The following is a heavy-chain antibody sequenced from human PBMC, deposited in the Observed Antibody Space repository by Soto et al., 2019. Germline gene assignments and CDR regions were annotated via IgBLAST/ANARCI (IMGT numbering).Heavy chain of an antibody. V-gene: IGHV3-21*01. CDR3: VAYPPMVVVPAAQNWFDP. D-gene: IGHD2-2*01. CDR2: ISSSSSYI. Sequence: PGGSLRLSCAASGFTFSSYSMNWVRQAPGKGLEWVSSISSSSSYIYYADSVKGRFTISRDNAKNSLYLQMNSLRAEDTAVYYCVAYPPMVVVPAAQNWFDPWGQGNLVTVYS. CDR1: GFTFSSYS. J-gene: IGHJ5*02.